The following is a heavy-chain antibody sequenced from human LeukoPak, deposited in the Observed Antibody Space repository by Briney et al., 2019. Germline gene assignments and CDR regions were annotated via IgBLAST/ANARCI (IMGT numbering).Heavy chain of an antibody. J-gene: IGHJ4*02. D-gene: IGHD3-22*01. V-gene: IGHV4-59*01. CDR1: GGTISSYY. CDR3: ARTDYDSSGPNFDY. CDR2: IYYSGST. Sequence: SETLCLTCTVSGGTISSYYWSWIRQPPGKGLEWIGYIYYSGSTNYNPSLKSRVTISVDTSKNQFSLNLSSVTAADTAVYYCARTDYDSSGPNFDYWGKGTLVTVSS.